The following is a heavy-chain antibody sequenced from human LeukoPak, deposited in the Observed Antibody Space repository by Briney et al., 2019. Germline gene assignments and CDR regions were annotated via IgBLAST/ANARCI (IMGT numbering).Heavy chain of an antibody. D-gene: IGHD6-19*01. CDR3: ARINSGCGTGWYGGDAY. V-gene: IGHV3-23*01. J-gene: IGHJ4*02. Sequence: GGSLRLSCAASGFTLSSYSMSWVRQAPGKGLEWVSSIRGSGTGTHYADSVKGRFTISRDNSKNTLYLQMNSLKVEDTAVYYCARINSGCGTGWYGGDAYWGQGTLVTVSS. CDR1: GFTLSSYS. CDR2: IRGSGTGT.